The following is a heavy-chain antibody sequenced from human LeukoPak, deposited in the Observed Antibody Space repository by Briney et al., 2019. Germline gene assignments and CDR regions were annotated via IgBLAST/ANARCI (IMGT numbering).Heavy chain of an antibody. CDR1: GYTFTGYY. CDR2: INPNSGGT. Sequence: ASVKVSCRASGYTFTGYYMHWVRQAPGQGLEWMGWINPNSGGTNYTQKFQGRVTMTRDTSISTAYMELSRLRSDDTAVYYCARRGFWQWQERNAFDIWGQGTTVTVSS. V-gene: IGHV1-2*02. D-gene: IGHD6-19*01. J-gene: IGHJ3*02. CDR3: ARRGFWQWQERNAFDI.